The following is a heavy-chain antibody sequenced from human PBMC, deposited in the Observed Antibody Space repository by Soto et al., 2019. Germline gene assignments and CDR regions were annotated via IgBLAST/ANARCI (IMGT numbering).Heavy chain of an antibody. D-gene: IGHD2-21*01. CDR2: ISYDGSNK. Sequence: LRLSCAASGFTFSSYGMHWVRQAPGKGLEWVAVISYDGSNKYYADSVKGRFTISRDNSKNTLYLQMNSLRAEDTAVYYCAKDRLGIAYYYGMDVWGQGTTVTVSS. V-gene: IGHV3-30*18. CDR1: GFTFSSYG. CDR3: AKDRLGIAYYYGMDV. J-gene: IGHJ6*02.